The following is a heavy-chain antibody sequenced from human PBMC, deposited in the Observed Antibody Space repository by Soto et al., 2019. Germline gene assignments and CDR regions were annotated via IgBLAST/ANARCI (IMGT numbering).Heavy chain of an antibody. V-gene: IGHV1-69*01. J-gene: IGHJ4*02. CDR3: ARDGVAAAGTAYFDY. D-gene: IGHD6-13*01. Sequence: QVQLVQPGAEVKKPGSSVKVSCKASGGTFSSYAISWVRQAPGQGLEWMGGIIPIFGTANYAQKFQGRVTITADESTSTAYMELSSLRSEDTAVYYCARDGVAAAGTAYFDYWGQGTLVTVSS. CDR1: GGTFSSYA. CDR2: IIPIFGTA.